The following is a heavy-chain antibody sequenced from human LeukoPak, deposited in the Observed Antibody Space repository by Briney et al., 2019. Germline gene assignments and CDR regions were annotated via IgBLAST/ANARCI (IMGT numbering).Heavy chain of an antibody. J-gene: IGHJ3*02. V-gene: IGHV1-69*04. CDR3: ARLGPIYYDILTGYDAFDI. Sequence: SVKVSCKASGGTFSSYAISWVRQAPGQGLEWMGRVIPILGIANYAQKFQGRVTITADKSISTAYLQWSSLKASDTAMYYCARLGPIYYDILTGYDAFDIWGQGTMVTVSS. CDR1: GGTFSSYA. CDR2: VIPILGIA. D-gene: IGHD3-9*01.